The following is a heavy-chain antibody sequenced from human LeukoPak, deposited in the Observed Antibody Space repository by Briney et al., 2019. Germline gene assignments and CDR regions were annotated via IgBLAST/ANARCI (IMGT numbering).Heavy chain of an antibody. CDR1: GGSISSYY. D-gene: IGHD6-13*01. CDR3: ATTDTAAGTGFDP. V-gene: IGHV4-59*12. Sequence: SETLSLTCTVSGGSISSYYWSWIRQPPGKGLEWTGYIYYSGSTNYNPSLKSRVTISVDTSKNQFSLKLSSVTAADTAVYYCATTDTAAGTGFDPWGQGTLVTVSS. J-gene: IGHJ5*02. CDR2: IYYSGST.